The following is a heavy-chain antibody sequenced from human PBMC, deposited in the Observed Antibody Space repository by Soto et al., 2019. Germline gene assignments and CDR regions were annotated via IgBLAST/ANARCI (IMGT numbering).Heavy chain of an antibody. CDR3: VRSGDNYNPLDY. V-gene: IGHV3-11*06. CDR1: GFTFSDHY. D-gene: IGHD1-1*01. J-gene: IGHJ4*02. Sequence: GWSLRLSCAASGFTFSDHYMSWIRQAPGKGLEWIGYSSNSGSFTRYADSVKGRFSISRDNAKNSLYLQINSLRGDDTAIYYCVRSGDNYNPLDYWGQGTPVTVSS. CDR2: SSNSGSFT.